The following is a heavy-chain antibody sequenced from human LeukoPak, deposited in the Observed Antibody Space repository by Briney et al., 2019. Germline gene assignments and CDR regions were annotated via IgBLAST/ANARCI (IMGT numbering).Heavy chain of an antibody. D-gene: IGHD3-3*01. V-gene: IGHV1-58*01. Sequence: SVKVSCKASGFTFTSSAVQWVRQARGQRLEWIGWIVVGSGNTNYAQKSQERVTITRDVSTSTAYMELSSLRSEDTAVYYCAASNDFWGYAFDIWGQGTMVTVSS. CDR2: IVVGSGNT. CDR1: GFTFTSSA. J-gene: IGHJ3*02. CDR3: AASNDFWGYAFDI.